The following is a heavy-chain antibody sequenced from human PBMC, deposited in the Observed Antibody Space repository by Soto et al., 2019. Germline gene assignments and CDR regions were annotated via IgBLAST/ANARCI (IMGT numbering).Heavy chain of an antibody. CDR1: GFTFSSYA. Sequence: EVQLVESGGGLVQPGGSLRLSCAASGFTFSSYAMHWVRQAPGKGLEYVSAISSYGGSTYYANSVKSRFTISRDNSKNPLYLQMGSLRAEDMAVYYCARDPDSSGYYYFDYWGQGTLVSVSS. CDR3: ARDPDSSGYYYFDY. CDR2: ISSYGGST. J-gene: IGHJ4*02. D-gene: IGHD3-22*01. V-gene: IGHV3-64*01.